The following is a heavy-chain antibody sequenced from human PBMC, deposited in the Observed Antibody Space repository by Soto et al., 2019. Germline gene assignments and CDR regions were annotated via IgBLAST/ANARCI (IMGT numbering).Heavy chain of an antibody. D-gene: IGHD3-10*02. V-gene: IGHV4-59*01. Sequence: PGKGLEWIGSIYYSGSTDYNPSLKSRVTISIDTSKSQFSLKLSSVTAADTAVFFFQAEGGIRIVRSVSAFLLNRSSDL. J-gene: IGHJ2*01. CDR2: IYYSGST. CDR3: QAEGGIRIVRSVSAFLLNRSSDL.